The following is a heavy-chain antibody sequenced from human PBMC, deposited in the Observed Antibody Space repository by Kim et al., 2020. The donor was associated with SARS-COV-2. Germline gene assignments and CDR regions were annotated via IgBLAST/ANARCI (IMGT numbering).Heavy chain of an antibody. Sequence: SETLSLTCTVSGGSISSYYWSWIRQPPGKGLEWIGYIYYSGSTNYNPSPKSRATISVATAKNQFSLKLSSVTAADTAVYYCARDVGVAFGPWGQGTLVTVSS. V-gene: IGHV4-59*13. CDR1: GGSISSYY. CDR2: IYYSGST. D-gene: IGHD3-3*01. J-gene: IGHJ5*02. CDR3: ARDVGVAFGP.